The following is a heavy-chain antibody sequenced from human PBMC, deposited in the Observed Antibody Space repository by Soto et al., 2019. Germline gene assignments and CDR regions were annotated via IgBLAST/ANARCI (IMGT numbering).Heavy chain of an antibody. J-gene: IGHJ4*02. D-gene: IGHD2-15*01. V-gene: IGHV3-9*01. Sequence: DVQLVESGGGLVQPGRSLRLSCAASGFTFGDYAMYWVRQAPGKGLEWVSGISWNSGSIGYADSVKGRFTISRDNAKNPRYLQMNSLRAEDTALYYCAKSGSGSSRPYFDYWGQGTLVTVSS. CDR1: GFTFGDYA. CDR3: AKSGSGSSRPYFDY. CDR2: ISWNSGSI.